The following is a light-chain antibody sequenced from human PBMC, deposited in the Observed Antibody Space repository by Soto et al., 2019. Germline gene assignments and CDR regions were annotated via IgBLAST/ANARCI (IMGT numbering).Light chain of an antibody. J-gene: IGKJ2*01. CDR3: LQSDSFPLT. CDR1: QGISTW. V-gene: IGKV1-12*01. CDR2: AAS. Sequence: DIQMTQSPSSVSASVGDRVTITCRASQGISTWLAWYQQKPGQAPKLLIYAASSLQIGVSSRFIGSGSWTDFTLTISSLQPEDFATYYCLQSDSFPLTFGPGTKLHIK.